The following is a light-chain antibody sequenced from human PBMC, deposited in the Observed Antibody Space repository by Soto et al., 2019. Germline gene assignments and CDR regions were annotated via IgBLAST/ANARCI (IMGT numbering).Light chain of an antibody. J-gene: IGKJ1*01. CDR2: GAS. Sequence: ETVMAQSPATLSLSPGERATLSCRASQSVRSNLAWYQQKPGQAPRLLIYGASTRATGIPARFSGSGSGTEFTLTISSLQSEDFAVYYCQQYSNWPRTFGQGTKVEIK. CDR1: QSVRSN. CDR3: QQYSNWPRT. V-gene: IGKV3-15*01.